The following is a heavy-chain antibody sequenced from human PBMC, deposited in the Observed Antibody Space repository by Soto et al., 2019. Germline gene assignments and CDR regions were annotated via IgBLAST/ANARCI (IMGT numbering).Heavy chain of an antibody. CDR1: GFTCSSYA. J-gene: IGHJ4*02. D-gene: IGHD6-13*01. V-gene: IGHV3-23*01. CDR2: ISGSGGST. Sequence: PWGSLRLSCAASGFTCSSYAKSWFRKATGKGLDWVSAISGSGGSTYSADSVKGRVTISRDNSKNTLYLQKSSLREEDTAVYYCATGFSAGKGPPPDCWRQESRLAASS. CDR3: ATGFSAGKGPPPDC.